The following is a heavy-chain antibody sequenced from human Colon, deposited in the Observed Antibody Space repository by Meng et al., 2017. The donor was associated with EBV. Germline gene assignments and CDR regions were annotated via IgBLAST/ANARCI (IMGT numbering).Heavy chain of an antibody. CDR2: QCHADDT. CDR1: GGPVSPTGTC. CDR3: ARHTFSGNPGGIDS. D-gene: IGHD4-23*01. Sequence: LRRGEPGVGLVRPSEPPAPTCPVSGGPVSPTGTCGGWMRQPRGKGLEWIGSQCHADDTYYNPSLMGRVTISVDTSKNQVSLKLTSVTAADTSIYYCARHTFSGNPGGIDSWGQGILVTVSS. J-gene: IGHJ4*02. V-gene: IGHV4-39*01.